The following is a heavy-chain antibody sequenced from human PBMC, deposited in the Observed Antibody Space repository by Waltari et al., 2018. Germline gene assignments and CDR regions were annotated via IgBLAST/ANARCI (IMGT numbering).Heavy chain of an antibody. CDR1: GFTFSSYS. D-gene: IGHD6-19*01. V-gene: IGHV3-21*01. J-gene: IGHJ5*02. CDR3: ARDKYGGSGWSGGFDP. CDR2: ISSSSSYI. Sequence: EVQLVESGGGLVKPGGSLRLSCAASGFTFSSYSMNWVRQAPGKGLEWFSSISSSSSYIYYADSVKGRFTISRDNAKNSLYLQMNSLRAEDTAVYYCARDKYGGSGWSGGFDPWGQGTLVTVSS.